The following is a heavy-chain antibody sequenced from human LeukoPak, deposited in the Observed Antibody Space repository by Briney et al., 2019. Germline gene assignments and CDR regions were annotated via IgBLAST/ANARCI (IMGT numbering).Heavy chain of an antibody. V-gene: IGHV4-39*01. CDR3: AGNYYGSGSYYSEDRY. CDR2: IYYRGST. J-gene: IGHJ4*02. Sequence: SETLSLTCTVSGGSISSTNYYWGWIRQPPGKGLEWIGSIYYRGSTYYNPSLQSRVTISVGTSKNQFSLKLSSVTAADTAVYYCAGNYYGSGSYYSEDRYWGQGTLVTVSS. CDR1: GGSISSTNYY. D-gene: IGHD3-10*01.